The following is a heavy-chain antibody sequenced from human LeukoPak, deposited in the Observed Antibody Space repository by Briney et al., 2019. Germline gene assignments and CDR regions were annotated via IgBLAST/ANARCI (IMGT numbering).Heavy chain of an antibody. J-gene: IGHJ4*02. CDR1: GYTFTVYF. CDR3: AKIGSSHDFDY. D-gene: IGHD1-26*01. V-gene: IGHV1-2*06. Sequence: ASMNVSYKASGYTFTVYFIHWVRQAPGQGLEWMGRINPNSGATDYAQKFQGRVTMTRDTSISTAYMELSSLKSDDTAVYYCAKIGSSHDFDYWGQGTLITVSS. CDR2: INPNSGAT.